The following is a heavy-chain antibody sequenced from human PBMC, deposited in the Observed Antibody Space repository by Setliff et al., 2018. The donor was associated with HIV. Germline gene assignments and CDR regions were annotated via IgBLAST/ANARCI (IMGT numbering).Heavy chain of an antibody. D-gene: IGHD1-26*01. CDR1: GGSISSYY. J-gene: IGHJ3*02. CDR2: IYTSGST. V-gene: IGHV4-4*07. Sequence: SETLSLTCTVSGGSISSYYWSWIRQPAGKGLEWIGRIYTSGSTNYNPSLKSRVTMSVDTSKNQFSLKLSSVTAADTAVYYCARGSGSPQRFAFDIWGQGTMVTVSS. CDR3: ARGSGSPQRFAFDI.